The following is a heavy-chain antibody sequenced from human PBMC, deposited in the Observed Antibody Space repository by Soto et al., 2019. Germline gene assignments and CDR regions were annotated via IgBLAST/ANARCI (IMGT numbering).Heavy chain of an antibody. CDR2: ITGAGST. Sequence: EVQLLESGGGLVQPGGSLRLSCVASGFTFIAYAMSWVRQAPGKGLEWVSTITGAGSTYYADSVKGRFTISGDNSKSTMYMEMSSLRAEDTAVYYCAKGHETGHLLFVSWGQGTLVTVAS. J-gene: IGHJ4*02. CDR1: GFTFIAYA. CDR3: AKGHETGHLLFVS. V-gene: IGHV3-23*01. D-gene: IGHD3-10*01.